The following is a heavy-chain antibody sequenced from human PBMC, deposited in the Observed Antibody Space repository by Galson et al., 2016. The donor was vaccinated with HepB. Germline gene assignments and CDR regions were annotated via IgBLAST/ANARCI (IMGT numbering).Heavy chain of an antibody. V-gene: IGHV4-30-4*01. CDR2: IYYNGNT. D-gene: IGHD1-1*01. CDR1: GASITSDDYY. CDR3: ARVRPGTTDFDY. Sequence: TLSLTCTVSGASITSDDYYWSWIRQPPGKGLEWVGYIYYNGNTYYNPSLKSRLVISIDRSEKHFSLKLRSVTAADTAVYYCARVRPGTTDFDYWGQGTPVTVST. J-gene: IGHJ4*02.